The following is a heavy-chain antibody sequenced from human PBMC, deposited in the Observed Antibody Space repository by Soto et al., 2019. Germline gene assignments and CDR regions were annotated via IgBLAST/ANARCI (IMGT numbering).Heavy chain of an antibody. J-gene: IGHJ4*02. CDR2: IYYSGSA. V-gene: IGHV4-30-4*08. CDR1: GGSISSGDFY. D-gene: IGHD1-20*01. CDR3: ARTRDNNRNANFDY. Sequence: QVQLQASGPGLVKPSQTLSLTCAVSGGSISSGDFYWSWIRQPPGKGLEWIGYIYYSGSAYYNPSLKSRLSMSVDTSKNQFAVRLTSVTAADTAVYYCARTRDNNRNANFDYWGQGTLVTVSS.